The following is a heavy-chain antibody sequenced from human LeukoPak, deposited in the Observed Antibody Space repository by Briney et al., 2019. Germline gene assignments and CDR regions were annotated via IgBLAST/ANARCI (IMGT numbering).Heavy chain of an antibody. J-gene: IGHJ6*03. V-gene: IGHV3-64*01. D-gene: IGHD1-1*01. CDR2: SSSNGGST. CDR1: GFTFSSYA. Sequence: AGSLRLSCAASGFTFSSYAMHWVRQAAGKGVEDVSASSSNGGSTYYANSVKGIFTISRDNSKNTLYLQMGSLRAEHMAVYYCARDGERRLEPPTYYYYYYYMDVWGKGTTVTVSS. CDR3: ARDGERRLEPPTYYYYYYYMDV.